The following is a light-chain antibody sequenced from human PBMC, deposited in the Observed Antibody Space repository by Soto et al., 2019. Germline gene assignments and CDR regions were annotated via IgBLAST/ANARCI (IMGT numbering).Light chain of an antibody. Sequence: LTQSPGTLSLSPGGRATRSCRASQTVRNNYLAWYQQKPGQAPRVFIYGASTRATGIADRFRGSGSGTDFTLTISRLEPEDFAVYYCQQQGRSWIIFGQGTRLEI. CDR3: QQQGRSWII. J-gene: IGKJ5*01. CDR1: QTVRNNY. CDR2: GAS. V-gene: IGKV3-20*01.